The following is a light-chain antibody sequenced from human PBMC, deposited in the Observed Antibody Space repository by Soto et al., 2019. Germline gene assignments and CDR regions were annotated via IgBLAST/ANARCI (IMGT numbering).Light chain of an antibody. Sequence: QPALTQPRSVSGSPGQSVTISCTGTSNDVGRFDYVSWYQQHPGKAPKVIIYDVNERPSGVPNRFSGSKSGNTASLTISGLQADDEADYYCCSYAGSSTPYVFGTGTKVTVL. V-gene: IGLV2-11*01. CDR2: DVN. J-gene: IGLJ1*01. CDR1: SNDVGRFDY. CDR3: CSYAGSSTPYV.